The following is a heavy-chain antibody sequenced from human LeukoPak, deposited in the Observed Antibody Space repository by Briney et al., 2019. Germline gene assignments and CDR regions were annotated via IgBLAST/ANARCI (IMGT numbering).Heavy chain of an antibody. D-gene: IGHD1-26*01. J-gene: IGHJ5*02. V-gene: IGHV1-46*01. CDR2: INPSGGST. Sequence: ASVKVSCKASGYTFTSHYMHWVRQAPGQGLEWMGIINPSGGSTSYAQKFQGRVTMTRDTSTSTVYMELSSLRSEDTAVYYCARDRIVGAPMHRYNWFDPWGQGTLVTVSS. CDR3: ARDRIVGAPMHRYNWFDP. CDR1: GYTFTSHY.